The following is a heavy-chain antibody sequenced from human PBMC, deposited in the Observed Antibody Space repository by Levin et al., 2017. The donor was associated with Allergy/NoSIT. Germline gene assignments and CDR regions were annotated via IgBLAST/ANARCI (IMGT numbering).Heavy chain of an antibody. CDR3: ARAQRGILWGGRALGY. J-gene: IGHJ4*02. CDR2: IYPGDSDT. D-gene: IGHD2-21*02. CDR1: GYSFTSYW. V-gene: IGHV5-51*01. Sequence: ASVKVSCKGSGYSFTSYWIGWVRQMPGKGLEWMGIIYPGDSDTRYSPSFQGQVTISADKSISTAYLQWSSLKASDTAMYYCARAQRGILWGGRALGYWGQGTLVTVSS.